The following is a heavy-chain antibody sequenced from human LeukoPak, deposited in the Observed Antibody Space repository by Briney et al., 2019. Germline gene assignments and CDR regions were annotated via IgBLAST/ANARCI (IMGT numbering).Heavy chain of an antibody. CDR3: ARDSPLAAAAHFAY. V-gene: IGHV3-48*01. Sequence: GGSLRLSCAASGFTFSSYSMNWVRQAPGKGLEWVSYISSSSSTIYYADSVKGRFTISRDKAKNSLYLQMNSLRAEDTAVYYCARDSPLAAAAHFAYWGQGTLVTVSS. D-gene: IGHD6-13*01. CDR2: ISSSSSTI. CDR1: GFTFSSYS. J-gene: IGHJ4*02.